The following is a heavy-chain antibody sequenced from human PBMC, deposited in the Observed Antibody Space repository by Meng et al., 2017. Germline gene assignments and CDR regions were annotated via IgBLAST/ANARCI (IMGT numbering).Heavy chain of an antibody. V-gene: IGHV1-69*05. CDR2: IIPIIGTA. D-gene: IGHD5-24*01. J-gene: IGHJ3*02. CDR1: GCTFSSYA. Sequence: SVKVSCKASGCTFSSYAISWVRQAPGQGLEWMGGIIPIIGTANYAQKFKGRVTITTDESTSTAYMELSSLRSENTAVYYCARAGEMATITDAFDIWGQGTMVTVSS. CDR3: ARAGEMATITDAFDI.